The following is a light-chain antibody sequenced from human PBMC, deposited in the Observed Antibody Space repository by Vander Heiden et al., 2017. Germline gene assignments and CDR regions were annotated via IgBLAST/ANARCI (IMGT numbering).Light chain of an antibody. V-gene: IGKV1-9*01. J-gene: IGKJ4*01. CDR3: QQLNSYPSST. Sequence: DIQWTQSPSFLSASVGDRVTITCRASQGISSYLAWYQQKPGKAPKLLIYAASTLQSGVPSRFSGSGSGTAFTLTISSLQQEDFATYYCQQLNSYPSSTFGGGTKVEIK. CDR2: AAS. CDR1: QGISSY.